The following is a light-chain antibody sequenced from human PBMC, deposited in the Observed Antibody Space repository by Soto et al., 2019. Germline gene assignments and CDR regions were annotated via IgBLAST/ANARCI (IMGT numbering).Light chain of an antibody. CDR2: GAS. V-gene: IGKV3-20*01. J-gene: IGKJ1*01. CDR3: QQYGSSPWT. Sequence: EIVLTQSPGTLSLSPGERATLSCRASQSVSSSYLAWYQQKPGQAPRLLIYGASSRDTGFPVRFSGSGSGTDFTLTISRLEPEDFALYYCQQYGSSPWTFGQGNQVEIK. CDR1: QSVSSSY.